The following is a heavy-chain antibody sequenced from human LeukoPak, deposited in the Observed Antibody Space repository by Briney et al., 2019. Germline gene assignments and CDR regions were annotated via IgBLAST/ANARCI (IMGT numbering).Heavy chain of an antibody. D-gene: IGHD6-19*01. V-gene: IGHV3-23*01. Sequence: PGGSLRLSCAASGFTFSSYAMNWVRQAPGKGLEWVSGINSSGGGTYYADSVKDRFTISRDNSKNTLYLQMNSLRAEDTAVYYCAKGSQWLLVPFIDYWGQGILVTVSS. CDR2: INSSGGGT. CDR1: GFTFSSYA. CDR3: AKGSQWLLVPFIDY. J-gene: IGHJ4*02.